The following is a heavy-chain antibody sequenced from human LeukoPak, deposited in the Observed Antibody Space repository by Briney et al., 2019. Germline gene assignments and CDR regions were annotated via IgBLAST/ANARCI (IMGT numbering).Heavy chain of an antibody. CDR1: GYTFTSYG. V-gene: IGHV1-18*01. CDR3: AAIMITFGGVIAYDY. D-gene: IGHD3-16*02. J-gene: IGHJ4*02. Sequence: ASVKVSCKASGYTFTSYGISWVRQAPGQGLEWMGGIIPIFGTANYAQKPQGRVTMTTDTSTSTAYMELRSLRSDDTAVYYCAAIMITFGGVIAYDYWGQGTLVTVSS. CDR2: IIPIFGTA.